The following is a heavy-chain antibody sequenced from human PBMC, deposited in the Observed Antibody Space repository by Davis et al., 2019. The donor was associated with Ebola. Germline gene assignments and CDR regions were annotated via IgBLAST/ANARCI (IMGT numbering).Heavy chain of an antibody. CDR2: IIPILGIA. Sequence: SVKVSCKASGGTFSSYAISWVRQAPGQGLEWMGRIIPILGIANYAQKFQGRVTITADKSTSTAYMELSSLRSEDTAVYYCARGKEYGGPTDYWGQGTPATVSS. V-gene: IGHV1-69*04. J-gene: IGHJ4*02. CDR3: ARGKEYGGPTDY. CDR1: GGTFSSYA. D-gene: IGHD4-23*01.